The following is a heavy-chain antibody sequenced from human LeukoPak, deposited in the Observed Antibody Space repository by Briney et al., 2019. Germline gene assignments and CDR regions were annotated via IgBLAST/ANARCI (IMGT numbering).Heavy chain of an antibody. J-gene: IGHJ4*02. CDR1: GFTVSSNY. D-gene: IGHD3-22*01. CDR2: IYSGGST. Sequence: PGGSLRLSCAASGFTVSSNYMSWVRQAPGKGLEWVSVIYSGGSTYYADSVKGRFTVFRDNSRHTLYLQMNSLGPEDTAVYYCATLYDSAGYYRTPNDSWGQGTLVTVSS. CDR3: ATLYDSAGYYRTPNDS. V-gene: IGHV3-53*05.